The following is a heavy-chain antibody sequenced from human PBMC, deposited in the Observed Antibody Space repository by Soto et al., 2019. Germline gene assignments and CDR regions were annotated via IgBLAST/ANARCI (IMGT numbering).Heavy chain of an antibody. CDR1: GDSISSSSYY. CDR3: AKTGPYDILTYWYFDL. V-gene: IGHV4-39*01. Sequence: PSETLSLTCIVSGDSISSSSYYWVWIRQPPGKGLEWIGSIYYSGTTYYNTSLESRVTISIDTSKNQFSLKVSSLTAADTAVYYCAKTGPYDILTYWYFDLWGRGTLVTVSS. J-gene: IGHJ2*01. D-gene: IGHD3-9*01. CDR2: IYYSGTT.